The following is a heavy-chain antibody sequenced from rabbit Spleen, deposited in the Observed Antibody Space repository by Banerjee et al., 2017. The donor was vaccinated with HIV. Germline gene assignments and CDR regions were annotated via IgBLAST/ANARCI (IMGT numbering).Heavy chain of an antibody. V-gene: IGHV1S45*01. J-gene: IGHJ4*01. CDR3: ARDGDGDNYGTVFNL. D-gene: IGHD6-1*01. CDR2: IYGGSSGTT. CDR1: GIDFSSRYW. Sequence: QEQLEESGGDLVKPEGSLTLTCKASGIDFSSRYWICWVRQAPGKGLEWIACIYGGSSGTTYYASWAKGRFTISKTSSTTVTLQMTSLTAADTATYFCARDGDGDNYGTVFNLWGPGTLVTVS.